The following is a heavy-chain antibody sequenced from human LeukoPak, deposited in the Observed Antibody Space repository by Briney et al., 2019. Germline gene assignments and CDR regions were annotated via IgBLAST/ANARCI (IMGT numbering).Heavy chain of an antibody. Sequence: GGSLRLSCEGSGFTFSNYWMGWVRQAPGKGLEWVAVIWYDGSNKYYADSVKGRFTISRDNSKNTLYLQMNSLRAEDTAVYYCAGGYYDSSGYNAFDIWGQGTVVTVSS. V-gene: IGHV3-33*08. J-gene: IGHJ3*02. D-gene: IGHD3-22*01. CDR3: AGGYYDSSGYNAFDI. CDR2: IWYDGSNK. CDR1: GFTFSNYW.